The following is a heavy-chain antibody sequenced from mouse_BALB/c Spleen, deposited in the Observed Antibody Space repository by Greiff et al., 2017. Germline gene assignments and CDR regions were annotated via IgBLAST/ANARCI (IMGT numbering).Heavy chain of an antibody. CDR3: ARGDYRYDEDYFDY. J-gene: IGHJ2*01. Sequence: VQLQESGAELMKPGASVKISCKATGYTFSSYWIEWVKQRPGHGLEWIGEILPGSGSTNYNEKFKGKATFTADTSSNTAYMQLSSLTSEDSAVYYCARGDYRYDEDYFDYWGQGTTLTVSS. D-gene: IGHD2-14*01. CDR1: GYTFSSYW. V-gene: IGHV1-9*01. CDR2: ILPGSGST.